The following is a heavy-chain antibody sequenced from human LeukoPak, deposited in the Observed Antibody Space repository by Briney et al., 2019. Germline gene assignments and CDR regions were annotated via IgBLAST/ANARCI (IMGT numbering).Heavy chain of an antibody. D-gene: IGHD7-27*01. V-gene: IGHV3-23*01. CDR2: ISGSGGST. CDR1: GFTFSSYA. Sequence: GGSLRLSCAASGFTFSSYAMSWVRQAPGKGLEWVSDISGSGGSTYYADSVKGRFNISRDNSKNTLYLQMNSLRAEDTAVYYCAKGFWGTYYYGMDVWGQGTTVTVSS. J-gene: IGHJ6*02. CDR3: AKGFWGTYYYGMDV.